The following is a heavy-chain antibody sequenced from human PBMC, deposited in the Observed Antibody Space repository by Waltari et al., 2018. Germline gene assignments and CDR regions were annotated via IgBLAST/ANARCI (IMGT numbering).Heavy chain of an antibody. CDR1: GLIFSSYA. D-gene: IGHD3-22*01. Sequence: EVQMLDSGGGLVQPGGSLRLSCAASGLIFSSYAMSWVRQAPGKGLEWVSTVSASGDSTYYAESVKGRFIISRDNSMHTLYLQMNSLRADDTAVYYCAKDRFGDSNAYYTLGFDYWGQGTLVTVSS. J-gene: IGHJ4*02. CDR2: VSASGDST. CDR3: AKDRFGDSNAYYTLGFDY. V-gene: IGHV3-23*01.